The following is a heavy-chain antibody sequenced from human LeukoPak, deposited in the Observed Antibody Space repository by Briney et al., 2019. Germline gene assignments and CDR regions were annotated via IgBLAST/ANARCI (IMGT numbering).Heavy chain of an antibody. V-gene: IGHV3-30-3*01. CDR2: ISYDGSNK. J-gene: IGHJ4*02. D-gene: IGHD3-22*01. Sequence: PGGSLRLSCAASGFTFSSYWMHWVRQAPGKGLEWVAVISYDGSNKYYADSVKGRFTISRDNSKNTLYLQMNSLRAEDTAVYYCARGMYYYDSSGYYWGDYWGQGTLVTVSS. CDR3: ARGMYYYDSSGYYWGDY. CDR1: GFTFSSYW.